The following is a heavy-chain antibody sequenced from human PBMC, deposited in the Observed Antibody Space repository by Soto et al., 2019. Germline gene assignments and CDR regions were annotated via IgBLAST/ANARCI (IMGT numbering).Heavy chain of an antibody. CDR1: GGSISSYY. Sequence: QVQLQESGPGLVKPSETLSLTCTVSGGSISSYYWSWIRQPPGKGLEWIGYIYYSGSTNYNPSLKSRXIIKVXXSKNQFSLKLSSVTAADTAVYYCARIIVGASAFDIWGQGTMVTVSS. CDR2: IYYSGST. D-gene: IGHD1-26*01. V-gene: IGHV4-59*08. CDR3: ARIIVGASAFDI. J-gene: IGHJ3*02.